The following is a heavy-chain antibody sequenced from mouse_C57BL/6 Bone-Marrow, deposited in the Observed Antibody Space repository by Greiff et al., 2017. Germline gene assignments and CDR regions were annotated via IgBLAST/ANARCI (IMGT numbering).Heavy chain of an antibody. CDR2: ISSGGSYT. Sequence: DVHLVESGGDLVKPGGSLKLSCAASGFTFSSYGMSWVRQTPDKRLEWVATISSGGSYTYYPDSVKGRFTISRDNAKNTLYLQMSSLKSEDTARYYCARHAMVTRAMDYWGQGTSVTVSS. D-gene: IGHD2-2*01. CDR3: ARHAMVTRAMDY. V-gene: IGHV5-6*01. CDR1: GFTFSSYG. J-gene: IGHJ4*01.